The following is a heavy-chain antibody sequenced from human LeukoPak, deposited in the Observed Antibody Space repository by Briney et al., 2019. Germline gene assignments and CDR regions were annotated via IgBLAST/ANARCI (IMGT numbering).Heavy chain of an antibody. CDR1: GNSISSGDNY. V-gene: IGHV4-30-4*08. Sequence: PSQTLSLTCTVSGNSISSGDNYWSWIRQPPGKGLEWIGEINHSGSTNYNPSLKSRVTISVDTSKNQFSLKLSSVTAADTAVYYCARAVWSGPPFDYWGQGTLVTVSS. D-gene: IGHD3-3*01. CDR2: INHSGST. CDR3: ARAVWSGPPFDY. J-gene: IGHJ4*02.